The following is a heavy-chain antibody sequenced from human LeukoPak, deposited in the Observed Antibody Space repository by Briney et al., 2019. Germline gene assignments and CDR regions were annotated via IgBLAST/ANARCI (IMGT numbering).Heavy chain of an antibody. CDR3: ARDPSRIAVAGSGAFDI. CDR1: GGSISSYY. Sequence: SETLSLTCTVSGGSISSYYWSWIRQPPGQGLERIGYIYFSGSTNYNPSLKGRVTISVDTSKNHFSLKPSSVTAADTAVYYCARDPSRIAVAGSGAFDIWGQGTMVTVSS. J-gene: IGHJ3*02. CDR2: IYFSGST. V-gene: IGHV4-59*01. D-gene: IGHD6-19*01.